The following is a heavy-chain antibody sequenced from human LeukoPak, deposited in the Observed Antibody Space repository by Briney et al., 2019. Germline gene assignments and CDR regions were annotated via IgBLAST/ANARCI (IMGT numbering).Heavy chain of an antibody. J-gene: IGHJ4*02. Sequence: GGSLRLSCAASGFAFGSYAMSWVRQAPGKGLEWVSTISGSAGRTNYVELVKGRFTISRDNSKNTVYLQMNSLRAEDTAVYYCAKDRYGDYGGIDYWGQGTLVTVSS. V-gene: IGHV3-23*01. D-gene: IGHD4-17*01. CDR2: ISGSAGRT. CDR1: GFAFGSYA. CDR3: AKDRYGDYGGIDY.